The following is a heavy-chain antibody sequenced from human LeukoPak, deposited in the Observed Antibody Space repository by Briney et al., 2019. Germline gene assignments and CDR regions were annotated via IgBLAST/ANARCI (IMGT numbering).Heavy chain of an antibody. V-gene: IGHV4-59*01. CDR1: GGSISSYY. CDR2: IYYSGST. CDR3: ARAEDTSVRGVPYIFDY. D-gene: IGHD3-10*01. J-gene: IGHJ4*02. Sequence: SETLSLTCTVSGGSISSYYWSWIRQPPGKGLEWIGYIYYSGSTNYNPSLKSRVTISVDTSKNQFSLKLSSVTAADTAVYYCARAEDTSVRGVPYIFDYWGQGTLVTSPQ.